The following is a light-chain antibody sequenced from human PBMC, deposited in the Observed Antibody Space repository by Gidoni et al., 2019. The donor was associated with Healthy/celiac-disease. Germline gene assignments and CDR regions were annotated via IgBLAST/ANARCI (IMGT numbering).Light chain of an antibody. CDR2: QDS. J-gene: IGLJ2*01. CDR1: KLGDKY. CDR3: QAWDSSTAWEV. V-gene: IGLV3-1*01. Sequence: SYELTQPPLVSVSPGQTASITCSGDKLGDKYACWYQQKPGESPVLVIYQDSKRPSGIPERFSGSNSGNTATLTISGTQAMDEADYYCQAWDSSTAWEVFGGGTKLTVL.